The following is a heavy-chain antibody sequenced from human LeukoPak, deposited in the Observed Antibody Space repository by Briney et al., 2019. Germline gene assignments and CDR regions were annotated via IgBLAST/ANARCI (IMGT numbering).Heavy chain of an antibody. D-gene: IGHD4-17*01. CDR3: AREDPQTTVPEGMDV. CDR1: GGSISYYY. CDR2: IYYSGTT. V-gene: IGHV4-59*01. J-gene: IGHJ6*02. Sequence: PSETLSLTCTVSGGSISYYYWCWIRQSPGKGLERIGYIYYSGTTNYNHSLSSRVPISVDTSKNQFSLPLRSVTAADTAVYYCAREDPQTTVPEGMDVWGQGTTVTVSS.